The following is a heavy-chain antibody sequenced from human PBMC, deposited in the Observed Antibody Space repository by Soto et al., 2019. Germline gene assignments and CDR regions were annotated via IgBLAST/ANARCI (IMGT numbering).Heavy chain of an antibody. J-gene: IGHJ4*02. V-gene: IGHV1-18*01. CDR1: GYSFTIYD. D-gene: IGHD3-3*01. Sequence: ASVKVSCKASGYSFTIYDIAWVRQAPGQGLEWMGWISAYSGSTEYAQKYQGRLTLTTDTPTTTAYMELRSLRFDDTAVYYCARSGGRSAPLDYWGPGTLVTVSS. CDR2: ISAYSGST. CDR3: ARSGGRSAPLDY.